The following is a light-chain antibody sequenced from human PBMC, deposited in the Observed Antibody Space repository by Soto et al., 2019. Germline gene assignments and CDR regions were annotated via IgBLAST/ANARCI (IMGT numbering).Light chain of an antibody. Sequence: EIVMTQSPATRSGSPGESATLSGRASQSVSSNLAWYQQKPGQAPRLLIYGASARATGIPARFSGSGSGTEFTVTISSLQSEDFAVYYCHQYKNWPRTFGQGTK. CDR3: HQYKNWPRT. J-gene: IGKJ1*01. CDR2: GAS. CDR1: QSVSSN. V-gene: IGKV3-15*01.